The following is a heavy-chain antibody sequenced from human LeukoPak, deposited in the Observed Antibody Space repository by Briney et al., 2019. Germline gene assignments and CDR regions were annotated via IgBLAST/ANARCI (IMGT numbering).Heavy chain of an antibody. CDR2: ISNSDGNT. CDR1: RFTFSSYA. V-gene: IGHV3-23*01. D-gene: IGHD1-1*01. J-gene: IGHJ4*02. CDR3: AKATGNLGN. Sequence: GGSLRLSCAASRFTFSSYAMSWVRQAPGKGLEWVSTISNSDGNTYYADSVKGRFTISRDNSKNTLYLQIYTLTAEDTAIYYCAKATGNLGNWGQGTQVTVSS.